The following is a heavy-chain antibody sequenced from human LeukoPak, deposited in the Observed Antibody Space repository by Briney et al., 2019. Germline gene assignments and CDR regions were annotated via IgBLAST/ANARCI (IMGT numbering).Heavy chain of an antibody. Sequence: GGSLRLSCAASGFTFSDYYMSWIRQAPGKGLEWVSYISSSGSTIYYEDSVKGRFTISRDNAKNSLYLQMNSLRAEDMALYYCAKDIGSSPTNWFDPWGQGTLVTVSS. D-gene: IGHD6-6*01. CDR2: ISSSGSTI. CDR3: AKDIGSSPTNWFDP. CDR1: GFTFSDYY. J-gene: IGHJ5*02. V-gene: IGHV3-11*01.